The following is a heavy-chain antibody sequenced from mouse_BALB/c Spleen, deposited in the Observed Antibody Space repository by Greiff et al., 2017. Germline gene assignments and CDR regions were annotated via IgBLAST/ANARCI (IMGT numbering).Heavy chain of an antibody. CDR3: ARRGTRGFAY. Sequence: VQLQQSGPGLVQPSQSLSITCTVSGFSLTSYGVHWVRQSPGKGLEWLGVISSGGSTDYNAAFISRLSISKDNSKSQVFFKMNSLQANDTAIYYCARRGTRGFAYWGQGTLVTVSA. V-gene: IGHV2-2*02. CDR1: GFSLTSYG. D-gene: IGHD2-14*01. CDR2: ISSGGST. J-gene: IGHJ3*01.